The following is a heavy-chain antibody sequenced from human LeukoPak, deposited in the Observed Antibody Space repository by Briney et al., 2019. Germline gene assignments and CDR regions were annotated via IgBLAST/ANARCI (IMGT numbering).Heavy chain of an antibody. CDR2: INAGNGNT. D-gene: IGHD3-3*01. CDR3: ARRRYYDFWSGYYTGSFRGSHPFDY. CDR1: GYTFTSYA. Sequence: GASVKVSCKASGYTFTSYAMHWVRQAPGQRLEWMGWINAGNGNTKYSQKFQGRVTITRDTSASTAYMELSSLRSEDTAVYYCARRRYYDFWSGYYTGSFRGSHPFDYWGQGTLVTVSS. J-gene: IGHJ4*02. V-gene: IGHV1-3*01.